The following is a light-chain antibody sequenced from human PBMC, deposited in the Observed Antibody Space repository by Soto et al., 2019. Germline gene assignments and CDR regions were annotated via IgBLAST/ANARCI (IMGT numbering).Light chain of an antibody. Sequence: QSALTQPASVSGSPGQSITISCTGTSSDVGHYNFVSWYQQHPGKAPKLLLYEVTNRPSGVAVRFSGSKSGNTASLTISALQTEDEADYSCRSYRDSRTRVFGTGTKVTVL. J-gene: IGLJ1*01. CDR3: RSYRDSRTRV. CDR2: EVT. CDR1: SSDVGHYNF. V-gene: IGLV2-14*01.